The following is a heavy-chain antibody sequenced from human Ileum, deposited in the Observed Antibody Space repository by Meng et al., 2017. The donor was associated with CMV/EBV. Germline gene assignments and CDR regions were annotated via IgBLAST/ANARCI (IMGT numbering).Heavy chain of an antibody. CDR2: TCYGSKWYY. CDR3: TYGWPLKY. Sequence: HVHPHRSVPRLVKPSQTLSHTCAWDSVSISTESWNWIRQSPSRGLAWLRRTCYGSKWYYEYAVSVKSRITIIPDTSQNQISLQLNSVTPDDTAVYYCTYGWPLKYWGQGSLVTVSS. J-gene: IGHJ4*02. D-gene: IGHD3-10*01. V-gene: IGHV6-1*01. CDR1: DSVSISTES.